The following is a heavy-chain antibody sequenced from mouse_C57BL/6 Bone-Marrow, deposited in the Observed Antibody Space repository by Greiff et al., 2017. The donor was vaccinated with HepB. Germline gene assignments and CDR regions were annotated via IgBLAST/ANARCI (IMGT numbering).Heavy chain of an antibody. D-gene: IGHD2-4*01. V-gene: IGHV3-6*01. CDR2: ISYDGSN. CDR1: GYSITSGYY. J-gene: IGHJ3*01. Sequence: EVQLQESGPGLVKPSQSLSLTCSVTGYSITSGYYWNWIRQFPGNKLEWMGYISYDGSNNYNPSLKNRISITRDTSKNQFFLKLNSVTTEDTATYYCASIYDDYERVPYWGQGTLVTVSA. CDR3: ASIYDDYERVPY.